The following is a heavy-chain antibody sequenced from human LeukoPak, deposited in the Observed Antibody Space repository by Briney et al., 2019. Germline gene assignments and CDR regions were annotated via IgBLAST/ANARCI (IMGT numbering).Heavy chain of an antibody. V-gene: IGHV1-69*13. D-gene: IGHD2-15*01. CDR1: GGTFSSYA. CDR2: IIPIFGTA. Sequence: GASVTVSCTASGGTFSSYAISWVRQAPGQGLEWMGGIIPIFGTANYAQKFQGGVTITADESTSTAYMELSSLRSEDTAVYYCARGIREAATLDYFDYWGQGTLVTVSS. CDR3: ARGIREAATLDYFDY. J-gene: IGHJ4*02.